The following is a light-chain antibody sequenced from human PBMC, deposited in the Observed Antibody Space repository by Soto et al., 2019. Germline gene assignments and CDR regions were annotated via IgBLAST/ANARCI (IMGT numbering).Light chain of an antibody. CDR2: GTT. CDR1: NSSIGAGYD. J-gene: IGLJ2*01. Sequence: QSVLTQPPSVTAAPGQRVTISCTGSNSSIGAGYDVHWYQQIPGRAPKLLIYGTTNRPSGVPDRFSGSKSGTSASLAITGLQADDEADYYCQSYDRSLVVLLFGVGTKLTVL. CDR3: QSYDRSLVVLL. V-gene: IGLV1-40*01.